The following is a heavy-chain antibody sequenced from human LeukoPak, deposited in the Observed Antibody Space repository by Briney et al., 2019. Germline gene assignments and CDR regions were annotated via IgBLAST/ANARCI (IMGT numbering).Heavy chain of an antibody. V-gene: IGHV5-10-1*01. Sequence: GESLKISCKGSGYTYTNYWIIWVRQMPGKGLEWMGRIDPSDSHTNYSPSVQGHVTISADKSISTAYLQWSSLKASDTAVYYCVRPGPSGSYAYWGPGTLVIVSS. CDR3: VRPGPSGSYAY. J-gene: IGHJ4*02. D-gene: IGHD1-26*01. CDR1: GYTYTNYW. CDR2: IDPSDSHT.